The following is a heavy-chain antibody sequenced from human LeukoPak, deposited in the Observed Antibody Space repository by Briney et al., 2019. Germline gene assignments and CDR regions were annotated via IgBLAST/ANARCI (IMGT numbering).Heavy chain of an antibody. CDR1: GYDFSRYD. Sequence: GASVMVSCKASGYDFSRYDINWVRLAPGQGLEWMGWMNPNNGDTDYAQNFQGRVTMTRNTSISTAYMELSSLRSEDTAVYYCARGPRYFDWLFPTGDDYYYCMDVWGKGTTVTVSS. V-gene: IGHV1-8*01. CDR3: ARGPRYFDWLFPTGDDYYYCMDV. CDR2: MNPNNGDT. J-gene: IGHJ6*03. D-gene: IGHD3-9*01.